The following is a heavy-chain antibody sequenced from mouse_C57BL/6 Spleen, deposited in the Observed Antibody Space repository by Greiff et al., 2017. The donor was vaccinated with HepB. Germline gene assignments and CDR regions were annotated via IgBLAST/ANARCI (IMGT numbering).Heavy chain of an antibody. CDR2: INYDGSST. CDR1: GFTFSDYY. D-gene: IGHD1-1*01. CDR3: AREDYGSSSFAY. V-gene: IGHV5-16*01. Sequence: EVKLMESEGGLVQPGSSMKLSCTASGFTFSDYYMAWVRQVPEKGLEWVANINYDGSSTYYLDSLKSRFIISRDNAKNILYLQMSSLKSEDTATYYCAREDYGSSSFAYWGQGTLVTVSA. J-gene: IGHJ3*01.